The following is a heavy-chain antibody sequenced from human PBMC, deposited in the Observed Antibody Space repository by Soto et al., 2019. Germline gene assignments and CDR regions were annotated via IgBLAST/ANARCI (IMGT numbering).Heavy chain of an antibody. D-gene: IGHD3-22*01. CDR2: ISAYNGNT. V-gene: IGHV1-18*01. Sequence: QVQLVQSGAEVKKPGASVKVSCKASGYTFTSYGISWVRQAPGQGLEWMGWISAYNGNTNYAQKLPGRVTMTTDTGKSTRHMGVTGLSSGAKAGSSSARAFRGYHDRGGSYHSWLAYCSHGTLDTVSS. CDR1: GYTFTSYG. J-gene: IGHJ5*01. CDR3: ARAFRGYHDRGGSYHSWLAY.